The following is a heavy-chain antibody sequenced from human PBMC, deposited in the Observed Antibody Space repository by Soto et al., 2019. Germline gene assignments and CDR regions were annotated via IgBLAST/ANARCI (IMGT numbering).Heavy chain of an antibody. CDR2: ISAYNGNT. CDR3: ARDNRGSSIYYGMDV. CDR1: CLTFTSKG. D-gene: IGHD1-26*01. J-gene: IGHJ6*02. V-gene: IGHV1-18*01. Sequence: APVEASCKDSCLTFTSKGISSGGQAPGQGLEWMGWISAYNGNTNYAQKLQGRVSMTTDTSTSTAYMELRSLRSDDTAVYYCARDNRGSSIYYGMDVWGQGTTVTVSS.